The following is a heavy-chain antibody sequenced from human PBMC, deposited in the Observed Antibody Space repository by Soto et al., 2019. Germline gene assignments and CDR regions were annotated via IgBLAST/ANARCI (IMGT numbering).Heavy chain of an antibody. CDR3: AKGRSYWYIDF. Sequence: LRRSCAASGFTFDDYAMHWVRQVPGKGLEWVSGISWNSVLIGYADSVKGRFTISRDNAKKSLYLQMNSLRLDDTALYFCAKGRSYWYIDFWGRGTLVTVSS. J-gene: IGHJ2*01. CDR1: GFTFDDYA. V-gene: IGHV3-9*01. CDR2: ISWNSVLI. D-gene: IGHD2-21*01.